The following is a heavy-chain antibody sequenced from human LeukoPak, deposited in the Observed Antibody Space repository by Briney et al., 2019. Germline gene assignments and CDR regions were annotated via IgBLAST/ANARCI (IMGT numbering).Heavy chain of an antibody. D-gene: IGHD3-10*01. V-gene: IGHV1-3*01. CDR1: GYTFTSYA. CDR3: ARVKRGLGSGTYYNFVTFDY. Sequence: GASVKVSCKGSGYTFTSYAMHWVRQAPGQRLEWMGWINAGNGNTKYSQEFQGRVTITRDTSASTAYMELNSLRSDDTAVYYCARVKRGLGSGTYYNFVTFDYWGQGTLVTVSS. J-gene: IGHJ4*02. CDR2: INAGNGNT.